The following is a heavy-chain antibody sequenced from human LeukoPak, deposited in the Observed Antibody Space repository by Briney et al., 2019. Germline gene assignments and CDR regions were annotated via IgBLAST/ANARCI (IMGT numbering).Heavy chain of an antibody. V-gene: IGHV3-11*01. D-gene: IGHD2-2*01. CDR2: ISSSGSTI. CDR1: GFSFSDYY. CDR3: ARVGYCSSTSCYPIDI. J-gene: IGHJ3*02. Sequence: GGPLRLSCAACGFSFSDYYMSWMRQAPGKGLEWVSYISSSGSTIYYADSVKGRFTTSRDNAKNSLYLQMNSLRAEDTAVYYCARVGYCSSTSCYPIDIWGQGTMVTVSS.